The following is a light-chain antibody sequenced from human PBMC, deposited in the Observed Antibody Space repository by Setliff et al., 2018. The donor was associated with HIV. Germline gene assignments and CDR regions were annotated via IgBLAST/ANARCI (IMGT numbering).Light chain of an antibody. CDR1: SSDVGSYNL. Sequence: QSALTQPASVSGSPGQSITISCTGSSSDVGSYNLVSWYQQHPGKAPKLMIYEVSKRPSGVSNRFSGSKSGKMASLTISGVQAEDEADYYCCSYGGSFDVVFGGWTKVTVL. J-gene: IGLJ2*01. V-gene: IGLV2-23*02. CDR2: EVS. CDR3: CSYGGSFDVV.